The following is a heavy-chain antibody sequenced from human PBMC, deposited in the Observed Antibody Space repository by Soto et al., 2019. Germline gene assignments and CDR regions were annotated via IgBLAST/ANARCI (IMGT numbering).Heavy chain of an antibody. J-gene: IGHJ4*02. CDR1: GGSISSGDYY. D-gene: IGHD6-19*01. V-gene: IGHV4-61*08. Sequence: SETLSLTCTVSGGSISSGDYYWSWIRQPPGKGLEWIGYIYYSGSTNYNPSLKSRVTISVDTSKNQFSLKLSSVTAADTAVYYCAREWSYSSGWYDYWGQGTLVTVSS. CDR2: IYYSGST. CDR3: AREWSYSSGWYDY.